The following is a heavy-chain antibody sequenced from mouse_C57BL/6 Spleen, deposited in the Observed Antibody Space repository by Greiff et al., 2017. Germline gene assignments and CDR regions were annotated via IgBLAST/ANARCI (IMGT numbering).Heavy chain of an antibody. V-gene: IGHV1-81*01. CDR1: GYTFTSYG. D-gene: IGHD5-1*01. CDR3: ATGSTYYAMDY. CDR2: IYPRSGNT. Sequence: QVQLQQSGAELARPGASVTLSCKASGYTFTSYGISWVKQRTGQGLEWIGEIYPRSGNTYYNEKFKGKATLTADKSSSTAYMELRSLTSEDSAVYFCATGSTYYAMDYWGQGTSVTVSS. J-gene: IGHJ4*01.